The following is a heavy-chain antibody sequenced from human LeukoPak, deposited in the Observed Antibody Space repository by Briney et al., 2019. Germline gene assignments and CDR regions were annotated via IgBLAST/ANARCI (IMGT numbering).Heavy chain of an antibody. Sequence: PGGSLRLSCAGSGFTFSSYWMSWVRQAPGKGLEWVANIKQDGSEKYYVDSVKGRFTISRDNAKNSLYLQMNSLRAEDTALYYCARDRRYYDILTGYYDYWGQGTLVTVSS. D-gene: IGHD3-9*01. CDR2: IKQDGSEK. J-gene: IGHJ4*02. V-gene: IGHV3-7*03. CDR3: ARDRRYYDILTGYYDY. CDR1: GFTFSSYW.